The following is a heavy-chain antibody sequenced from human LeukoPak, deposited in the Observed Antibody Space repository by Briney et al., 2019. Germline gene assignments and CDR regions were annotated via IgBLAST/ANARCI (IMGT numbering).Heavy chain of an antibody. V-gene: IGHV4-39*01. CDR1: GGSISSSSYY. J-gene: IGHJ5*02. Sequence: PSETLSLTCTVSGGSISSSSYYWGWIRQPPGKGLEWIGSIYYSGSTYYNPSLKSQVTISVDTSKNQFSLKLSSVTAADTAVYHCARKGYDSSGKWFDPWGQGALVTVSS. CDR2: IYYSGST. D-gene: IGHD3-22*01. CDR3: ARKGYDSSGKWFDP.